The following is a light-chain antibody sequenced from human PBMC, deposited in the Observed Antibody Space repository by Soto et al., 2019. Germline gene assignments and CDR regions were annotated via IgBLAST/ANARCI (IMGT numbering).Light chain of an antibody. Sequence: QAVVTQPPSVSGAPGQRVTISCTGSSSNIGAGYDVHWYQQLPGTAPKLLIYGNSNRPSGVPDRFSGSKSGTSASLAITGLQAEDDADYYCQSYDSSLSGLFGGGTKVTVL. CDR2: GNS. V-gene: IGLV1-40*01. CDR1: SSNIGAGYD. J-gene: IGLJ2*01. CDR3: QSYDSSLSGL.